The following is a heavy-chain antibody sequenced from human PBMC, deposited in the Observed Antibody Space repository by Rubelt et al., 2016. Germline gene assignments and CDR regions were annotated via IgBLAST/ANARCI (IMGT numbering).Heavy chain of an antibody. Sequence: QVQLVQSGAEVKKPGASVKVSCKASGYTFTSYGISWVRQAPGQGLEWMGCISAYTGNTSYAQKLHGRVTMTTDTATSTAYLELRVLGSDDTAVYYCASMYSSSWYRGWFDPWGQGTLVTVSS. CDR2: ISAYTGNT. J-gene: IGHJ5*02. CDR1: GYTFTSYG. V-gene: IGHV1-18*01. D-gene: IGHD6-13*01. CDR3: ASMYSSSWYRGWFDP.